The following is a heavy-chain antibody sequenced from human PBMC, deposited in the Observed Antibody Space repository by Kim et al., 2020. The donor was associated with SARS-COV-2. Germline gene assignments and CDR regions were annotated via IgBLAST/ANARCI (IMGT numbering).Heavy chain of an antibody. J-gene: IGHJ3*02. Sequence: ASVKVSCKASGYTFTSYDINWVRQATGQGLEWMGWMNPNSGNTGYAQKFQGRVTMTRNTSISTAYMELSSLRSEDTAVYYCARIPYGFLEWLFPVDAFDIWGQGTMVTVSS. V-gene: IGHV1-8*01. CDR1: GYTFTSYD. D-gene: IGHD3-3*01. CDR2: MNPNSGNT. CDR3: ARIPYGFLEWLFPVDAFDI.